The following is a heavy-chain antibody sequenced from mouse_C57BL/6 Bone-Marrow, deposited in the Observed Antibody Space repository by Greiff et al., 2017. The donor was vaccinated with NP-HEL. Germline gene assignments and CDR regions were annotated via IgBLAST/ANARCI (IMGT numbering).Heavy chain of an antibody. D-gene: IGHD1-1*01. J-gene: IGHJ1*03. CDR1: GYTFTSYG. CDR2: IYPRSGNT. V-gene: IGHV1-81*01. Sequence: VQLQQSGAELARPGASVKLSCKASGYTFTSYGISWVKQRTGQGLEWIGEIYPRSGNTYYNEKFKGKATLTADKSSSTAYMELRSLTSEDSAVYFCARSLGYYGSLWYFDVWGTGTTVTVSS. CDR3: ARSLGYYGSLWYFDV.